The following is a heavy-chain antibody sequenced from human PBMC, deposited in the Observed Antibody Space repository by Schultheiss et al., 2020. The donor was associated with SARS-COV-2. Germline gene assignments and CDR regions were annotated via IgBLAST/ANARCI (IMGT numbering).Heavy chain of an antibody. Sequence: GSLRLSCAVYGGSFSGYNWSWIRQPPGKGLEWIGEINHSGSTYYNPSLKSRVTISVDTSKNQFSLKLSSVTAADTAVYYCAREIRVWELRGAFDIWGQGTMVTVSS. J-gene: IGHJ3*02. CDR2: INHSGST. CDR1: GGSFSGYN. V-gene: IGHV4-34*01. D-gene: IGHD1-26*01. CDR3: AREIRVWELRGAFDI.